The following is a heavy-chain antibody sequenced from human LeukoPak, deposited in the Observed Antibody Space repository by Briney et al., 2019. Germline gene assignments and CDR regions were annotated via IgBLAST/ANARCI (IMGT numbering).Heavy chain of an antibody. D-gene: IGHD3-22*01. CDR2: IIPILGIA. CDR3: ARDLSLYDSSGYLFDY. V-gene: IGHV1-69*04. Sequence: SVKVSCKASGGTFSSYTISWVRQAPGQGLEWKGRIIPILGIANYAQKFQGRVTITADKSTSTAYMELSSLRSEDTAVYYCARDLSLYDSSGYLFDYWGQGTLVTVSS. J-gene: IGHJ4*02. CDR1: GGTFSSYT.